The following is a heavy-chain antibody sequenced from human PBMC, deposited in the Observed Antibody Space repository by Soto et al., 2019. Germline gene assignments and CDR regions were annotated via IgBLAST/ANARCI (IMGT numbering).Heavy chain of an antibody. CDR1: GFTFDDFA. V-gene: IGHV3-9*01. J-gene: IGHJ2*01. CDR3: AKDRRAMNWYFDL. Sequence: EVQLVESGGGLGQPGTSLRLSCAASGFTFDDFAMHWVRQAPGKGLEWAAGINWNSRSIDYADSVKGRFIISRDNAKKSIYLQLNNLRTEDTAFYYCAKDRRAMNWYFDLWGRGTLVVVSS. CDR2: INWNSRSI.